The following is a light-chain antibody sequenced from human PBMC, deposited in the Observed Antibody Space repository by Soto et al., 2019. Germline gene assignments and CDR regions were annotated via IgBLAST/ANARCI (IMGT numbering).Light chain of an antibody. J-gene: IGKJ4*01. CDR1: QSIRSN. CDR3: QKYGSSPLN. Sequence: EIVMTHSPATLSVSPLYIVTLSFRSSQSIRSNSALYQQKPGQAPRLLIYGASSRATGIPDRFSGSGSGTAFTLTISRLEPEDFAVYYCQKYGSSPLNFGGGTKVDIK. CDR2: GAS. V-gene: IGKV3-20*01.